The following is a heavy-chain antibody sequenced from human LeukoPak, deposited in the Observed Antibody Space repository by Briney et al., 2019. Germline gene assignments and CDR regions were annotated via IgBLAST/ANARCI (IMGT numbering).Heavy chain of an antibody. J-gene: IGHJ4*02. V-gene: IGHV1-2*02. D-gene: IGHD3-10*01. CDR2: INPNSGGT. Sequence: ASVKVSCKASGYSFTGYYLHWVRQAPGQGLQWVGWINPNSGGTNYAQKFQGRVTMTSDTSISTAYMELSRLTSDDTAVYYCARAPASGEFWGQGTLVTVSS. CDR3: ARAPASGEF. CDR1: GYSFTGYY.